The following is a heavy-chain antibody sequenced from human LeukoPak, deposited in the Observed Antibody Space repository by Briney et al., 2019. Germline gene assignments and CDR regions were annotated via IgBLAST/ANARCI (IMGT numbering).Heavy chain of an antibody. CDR3: AREQVVAFDY. D-gene: IGHD5-12*01. Sequence: SETLSLTCTVSGGSISSGGYYWSWIRQHPGKGLEWIGYIYYSGSTYYNPSLKSRVTISVDTSKNQFSLKLSSVTAADTAVYYCAREQVVAFDYWGQGTLVTVSS. CDR2: IYYSGST. CDR1: GGSISSGGYY. J-gene: IGHJ4*02. V-gene: IGHV4-31*03.